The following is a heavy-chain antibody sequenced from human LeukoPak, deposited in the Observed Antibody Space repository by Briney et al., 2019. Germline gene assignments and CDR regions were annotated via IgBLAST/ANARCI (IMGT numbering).Heavy chain of an antibody. CDR3: AREANSGYSSGDDAFDI. CDR1: GFTVSSNY. V-gene: IGHV3-74*01. Sequence: PGGSLRLSCAASGFTVSSNYMSWVRQAPGKGLVWVSRINGEGRSTSHADSVKGRFTISRDNAKNTLYLQMNSLRAEDTAVYYCAREANSGYSSGDDAFDIWGQGTMVTVSS. CDR2: INGEGRST. J-gene: IGHJ3*02. D-gene: IGHD6-19*01.